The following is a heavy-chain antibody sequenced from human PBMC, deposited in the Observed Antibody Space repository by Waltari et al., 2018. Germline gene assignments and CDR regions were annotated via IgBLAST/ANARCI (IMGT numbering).Heavy chain of an antibody. Sequence: EVQLLESGGGLVQPGGSLRLSCAASGFTFSNDAMSWVRQIPGKGREWVSSITQDGGGTSYSDSVKGRFTISRDNSKNSLYLQMNSLRAEDTAVYYCAREFMGGRYPPYYFDYWGRGILVTVSS. CDR1: GFTFSNDA. J-gene: IGHJ4*02. V-gene: IGHV3-23*01. CDR2: ITQDGGGT. D-gene: IGHD3-16*02. CDR3: AREFMGGRYPPYYFDY.